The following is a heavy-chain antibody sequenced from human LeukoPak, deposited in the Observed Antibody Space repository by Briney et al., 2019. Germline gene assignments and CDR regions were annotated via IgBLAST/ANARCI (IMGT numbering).Heavy chain of an antibody. J-gene: IGHJ5*02. CDR3: ARGYTVTTGNWFDP. CDR1: GFSFRTYA. D-gene: IGHD4-17*01. V-gene: IGHV3-21*01. Sequence: GGSLRLSCSASGFSFRTYAMHWVRQAPGKGLEWVSYITSSSSYIYYADSVKGRFTISRDNAKNSLYLQMNSLRAEDTAVYYCARGYTVTTGNWFDPWGQGTLVTVSS. CDR2: ITSSSSYI.